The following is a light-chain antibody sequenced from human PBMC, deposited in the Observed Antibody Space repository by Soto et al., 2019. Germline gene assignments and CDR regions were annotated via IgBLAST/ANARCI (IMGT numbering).Light chain of an antibody. CDR1: QTVGRNY. CDR3: QQYAASPLT. J-gene: IGKJ4*01. Sequence: EIVLTQSPGTLSLSPGERATLSCRASQTVGRNYLAWYQQKPGQAPRLLIYHASNRATGIPYRFSGSGSGTDFTLTISRLEPEDFVMYYCQQYAASPLTFGGGAKVEI. CDR2: HAS. V-gene: IGKV3-20*01.